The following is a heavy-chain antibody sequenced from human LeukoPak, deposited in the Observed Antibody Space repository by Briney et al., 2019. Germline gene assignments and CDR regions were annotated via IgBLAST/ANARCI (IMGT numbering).Heavy chain of an antibody. V-gene: IGHV4-38-2*02. D-gene: IGHD3-22*01. J-gene: IGHJ4*02. CDR1: GYSISSGYY. CDR3: ARDLDSSGRYFDY. CDR2: IYHSGST. Sequence: PSETLSLTCAVSGYSISSGYYWGWIRQPPGKGLEWIGSIYHSGSTYYNPSLKSRVTISVDTSKNQFSLKLSSVTAADTAVYYCARDLDSSGRYFDYWGQGTLVTVSS.